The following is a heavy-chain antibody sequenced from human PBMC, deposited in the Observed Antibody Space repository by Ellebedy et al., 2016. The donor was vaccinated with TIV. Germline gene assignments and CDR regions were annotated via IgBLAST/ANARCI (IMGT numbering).Heavy chain of an antibody. D-gene: IGHD3-22*01. V-gene: IGHV3-7*03. J-gene: IGHJ6*02. CDR3: VRDGAYGDYSPGYYGMDV. CDR1: GFTFNSYW. CDR2: INQDGRRI. Sequence: GGSLRLSCAASGFTFNSYWMSGVRKAQGKGLEWVANINQDGRRIYYVDSVKGRFTISRDNAKNSVYLRMNTLRVEDTAVYHCVRDGAYGDYSPGYYGMDVWGQGTTVTVSS.